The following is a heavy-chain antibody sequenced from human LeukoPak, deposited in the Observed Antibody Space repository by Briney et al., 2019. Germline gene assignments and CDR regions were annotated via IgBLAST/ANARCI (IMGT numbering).Heavy chain of an antibody. V-gene: IGHV3-7*01. CDR2: IKQDGSEK. CDR3: AREGYYYDSSGYSEAYYYYGMDV. Sequence: GGSLRLSCAASGFTFSSYWTSWVRQAPGKGLEWVANIKQDGSEKYYVDSVKGRFTISRDNAKNSLYLQMNSLRAEDTAVYYCAREGYYYDSSGYSEAYYYYGMDVWGQGTTVTVSS. J-gene: IGHJ6*02. D-gene: IGHD3-22*01. CDR1: GFTFSSYW.